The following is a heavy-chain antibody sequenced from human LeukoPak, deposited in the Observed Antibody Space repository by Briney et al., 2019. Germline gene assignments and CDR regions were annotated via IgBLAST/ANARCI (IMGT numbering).Heavy chain of an antibody. J-gene: IGHJ4*02. CDR2: IYYSGNT. CDR3: ARLGKEVTYRAYYFDY. CDR1: GASISSSY. D-gene: IGHD5-18*01. V-gene: IGHV4-59*08. Sequence: SETLSLTCTVSGASISSSYWSWIRQPPGKGLEYIGYIYYSGNTNRNPSLKSRVTMSVDTSKNQFSLKLSSVTAADTAVYYCARLGKEVTYRAYYFDYWGQGTLVTVSS.